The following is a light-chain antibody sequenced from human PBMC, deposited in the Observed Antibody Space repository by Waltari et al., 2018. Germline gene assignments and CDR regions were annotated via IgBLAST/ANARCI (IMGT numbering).Light chain of an antibody. CDR3: SSYTSSSTSVL. CDR2: DVS. J-gene: IGLJ2*01. V-gene: IGLV2-14*03. CDR1: SSDVGGYNY. Sequence: QSALTQPASVSGSPGQSITISCTGTSSDVGGYNYVSWYQQHPGKAPKLMIYDVSNRPSGVSNRFPGSKSGNTASLTISGLQAEDEADYYCSSYTSSSTSVLFGGGTKLTVL.